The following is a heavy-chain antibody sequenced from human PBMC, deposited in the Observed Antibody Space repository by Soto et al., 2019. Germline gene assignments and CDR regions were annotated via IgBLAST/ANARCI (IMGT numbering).Heavy chain of an antibody. CDR1: GGSISSGGYS. CDR3: ARGPGNP. V-gene: IGHV4-61*08. J-gene: IGHJ5*02. Sequence: SETLSLTCAVSGGSISSGGYSWSWIRQPPGKGLEWIGYIYYTGTTNYNPSLKSRVTISVDTSKNQFSLKLSSVTTADTAVYYCARGPGNPWGQGTLVTVSS. CDR2: IYYTGTT.